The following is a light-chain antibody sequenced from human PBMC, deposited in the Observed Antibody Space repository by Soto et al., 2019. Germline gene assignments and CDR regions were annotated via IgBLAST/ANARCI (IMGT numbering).Light chain of an antibody. CDR3: QQYNTSPPTWT. J-gene: IGKJ1*01. CDR1: QNIRSD. Sequence: SLAALSVSERERATLSCRASQNIRSDLAWYQQKPGQAPRLLMYGASTRANGIPDRFSGSGSGTDFTLTISRLEPEDFAVYYCQQYNTSPPTWTFGQG. V-gene: IGKV3D-15*01. CDR2: GAS.